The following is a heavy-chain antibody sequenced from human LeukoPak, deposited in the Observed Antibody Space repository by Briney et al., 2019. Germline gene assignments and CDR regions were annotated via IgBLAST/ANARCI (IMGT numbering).Heavy chain of an antibody. J-gene: IGHJ6*03. CDR3: ARDGGSYYPYFYYYYMDV. CDR2: ISSSGSTI. D-gene: IGHD1-26*01. Sequence: GGSLRLSCAASGFTFSSYEMNWVRQAPGKGLEWVSYISSSGSTIYYADSVKGRFTISRDNAKSSLYLQMNSLRAEDTAVYYCARDGGSYYPYFYYYYMDVRGKGTTVTVSS. CDR1: GFTFSSYE. V-gene: IGHV3-48*03.